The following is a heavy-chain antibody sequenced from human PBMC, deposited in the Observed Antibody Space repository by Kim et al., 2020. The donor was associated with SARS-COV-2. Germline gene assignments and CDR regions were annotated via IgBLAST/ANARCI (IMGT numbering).Heavy chain of an antibody. J-gene: IGHJ2*01. V-gene: IGHV1-24*01. D-gene: IGHD2-2*01. CDR1: GYTLSELS. CDR2: FDRENGER. CDR3: ATEAAVPVSMVYWYFDL. Sequence: ASVKVSCKVSGYTLSELSVHWVRQAPGKGLEWMGGFDRENGERTYAQKFQGRVTMTEDTAADTTYMELRSLRSDDTAVYYCATEAAVPVSMVYWYFDLWGRGTLVTVSS.